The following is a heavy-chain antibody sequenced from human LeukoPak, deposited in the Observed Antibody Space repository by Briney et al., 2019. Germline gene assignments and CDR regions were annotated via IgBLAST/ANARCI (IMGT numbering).Heavy chain of an antibody. D-gene: IGHD3-22*01. V-gene: IGHV3-49*03. CDR1: GFTFANYA. CDR3: TRSYNYYDSSGYYGFDY. Sequence: PGRSLRLSCTASGFTFANYAMSWFRQAPGKGLEWVGFIRSLRHGETTQYAASVRDRFTISRDDSKSVAYLQMNSLKTEDTAVYYCTRSYNYYDSSGYYGFDYWGQGTLVTVSS. J-gene: IGHJ4*02. CDR2: IRSLRHGETT.